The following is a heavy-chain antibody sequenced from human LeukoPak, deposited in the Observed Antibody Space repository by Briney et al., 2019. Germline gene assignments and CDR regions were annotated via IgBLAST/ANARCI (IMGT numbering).Heavy chain of an antibody. D-gene: IGHD2-21*02. CDR1: GFTFSSYA. V-gene: IGHV3-23*01. Sequence: GGSLRLSCAASGFTFSSYAMSWVRQAPGKGLEWVSAISGSGGSTYYADSVKGRFTISRDNSKNTLYLQMNSLRAEDTAVYYCAKDREGSIVVVTASAFDYWGQGTLVTVSS. J-gene: IGHJ4*02. CDR3: AKDREGSIVVVTASAFDY. CDR2: ISGSGGST.